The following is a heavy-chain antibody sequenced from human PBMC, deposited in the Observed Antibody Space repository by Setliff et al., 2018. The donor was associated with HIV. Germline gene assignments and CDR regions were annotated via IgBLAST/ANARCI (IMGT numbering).Heavy chain of an antibody. V-gene: IGHV4-39*07. Sequence: SETLSLTCTVSGGSISSSSYYWGWIRQPPGKGLEWIGSIYYSGSTYYNPSLKSRVTIPVDTSKNQFSLKLSSVTAADTAVYYCARGPLRAGTTGHFDYWGQGTLVTVSS. CDR1: GGSISSSSYY. CDR2: IYYSGST. CDR3: ARGPLRAGTTGHFDY. J-gene: IGHJ4*02. D-gene: IGHD4-17*01.